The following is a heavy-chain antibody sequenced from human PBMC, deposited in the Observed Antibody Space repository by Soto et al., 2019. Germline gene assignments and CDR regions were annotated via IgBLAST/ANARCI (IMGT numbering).Heavy chain of an antibody. V-gene: IGHV1-69*13. J-gene: IGHJ4*02. CDR3: ATDSGGIYFDS. CDR1: GGTFSSYA. Sequence: GASVKVSCKASGGTFSSYAISWVRQAPGQGLEWMGGIIPIFGTANYAQKFQGRVTITADESTSTAYMELSSLRSEDTAVYYCATDSGGIYFDSLGQGALVPVSS. CDR2: IIPIFGTA. D-gene: IGHD4-17*01.